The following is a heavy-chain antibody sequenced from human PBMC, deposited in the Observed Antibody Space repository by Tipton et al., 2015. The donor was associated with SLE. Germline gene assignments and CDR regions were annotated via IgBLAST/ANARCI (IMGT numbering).Heavy chain of an antibody. CDR2: IDDSGST. CDR1: GGSFSGYY. CDR3: SEGYYFDY. J-gene: IGHJ4*02. V-gene: IGHV4-34*03. Sequence: TLSLTCAVYGGSFSGYYWSWIRQPPGKGLEWIGEIDDSGSTNYNPSLKSRVTISLDTSKNQFSLKLSSVTAADTAVYYCSEGYYFDYWGQGTLVTVSS.